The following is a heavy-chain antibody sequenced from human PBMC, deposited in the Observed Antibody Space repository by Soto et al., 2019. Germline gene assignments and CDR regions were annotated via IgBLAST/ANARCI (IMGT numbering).Heavy chain of an antibody. D-gene: IGHD3-9*01. V-gene: IGHV1-18*01. Sequence: QVQLVQSGAEVKKPGASVKVSCKASGYTFTSYGISWVRQAPGQGLEWMGWISAYNGNTNYAQRLQGRVTMTTDTSTSTAYMGLRSLRSDDTAVHYCAREQERYFDWLFTPGPSGMDVWGQDTTVTVSS. CDR2: ISAYNGNT. J-gene: IGHJ6*02. CDR3: AREQERYFDWLFTPGPSGMDV. CDR1: GYTFTSYG.